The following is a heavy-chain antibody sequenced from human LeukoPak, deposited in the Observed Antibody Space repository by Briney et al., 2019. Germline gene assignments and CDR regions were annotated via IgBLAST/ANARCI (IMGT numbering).Heavy chain of an antibody. CDR2: IKEDGSEK. V-gene: IGHV3-7*01. CDR3: ASGYNSDS. CDR1: GFTFNKYW. D-gene: IGHD1-20*01. J-gene: IGHJ4*02. Sequence: QPGGSLRLSCAAPGFTFNKYWMTWVRQAPGKGLEWVANIKEDGSEKNYVDSVKGRFTISRDNAKNSLYLQMNSLRVEDTAVYYCASGYNSDSSGQGTLVTVSS.